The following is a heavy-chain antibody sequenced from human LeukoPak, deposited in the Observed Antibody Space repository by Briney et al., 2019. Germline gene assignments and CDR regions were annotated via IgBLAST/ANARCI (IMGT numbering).Heavy chain of an antibody. CDR2: IYYSGST. J-gene: IGHJ4*02. CDR1: GGSISSSYY. CDR3: ARGGSGWPFDY. D-gene: IGHD6-19*01. Sequence: PSETLSLTCTVSGGSISSSYYWGWIRQPPGKGLEWIGSIYYSGSTYYNPSLKSRVTISVDTSKSQFSLRLSSVTAADTAVYYCARGGSGWPFDYWGQGTLVTVSS. V-gene: IGHV4-39*07.